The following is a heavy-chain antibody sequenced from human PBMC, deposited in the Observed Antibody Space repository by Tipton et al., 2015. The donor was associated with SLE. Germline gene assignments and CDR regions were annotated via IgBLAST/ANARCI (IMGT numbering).Heavy chain of an antibody. CDR2: IYYSGST. D-gene: IGHD3-22*01. J-gene: IGHJ3*02. CDR1: GYSISRGYY. Sequence: TLSLTCTVSGYSISRGYYWGWIRQPPGKGLEWIGYIYYSGSTNYNPSLKSQVTISVDTSKNQFSLKLSSVTAADTAVYYCAREEANYYDSSHAFDIWGQGAMVTVSS. CDR3: AREEANYYDSSHAFDI. V-gene: IGHV4-61*01.